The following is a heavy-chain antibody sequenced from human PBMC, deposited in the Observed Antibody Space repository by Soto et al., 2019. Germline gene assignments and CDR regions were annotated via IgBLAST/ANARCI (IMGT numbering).Heavy chain of an antibody. J-gene: IGHJ4*02. Sequence: GGSLRLSCAAAGFTFTDYALSWVRQAPGKGLDWVATISGIGGSTYLADSVKGRLSISRDNSKNTVSLLMNSLRAEDTAVYFCARGSSGYISSWYYFDYWGRGTLVTVSS. V-gene: IGHV3-23*01. CDR3: ARGSSGYISSWYYFDY. CDR2: ISGIGGST. D-gene: IGHD6-13*01. CDR1: GFTFTDYA.